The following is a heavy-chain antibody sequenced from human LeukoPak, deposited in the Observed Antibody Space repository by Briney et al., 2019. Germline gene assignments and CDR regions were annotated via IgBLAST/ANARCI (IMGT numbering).Heavy chain of an antibody. J-gene: IGHJ4*02. Sequence: SETLSLTCAVYGGSFSGYYWSWIRQPPGKGLEWIGEINHSGSTNYNPSLKSRVTISVDTSKNQFSLKLSSVTAADTAVYYCARGGGPVTIAAADYYFDYWGQGTLVTVSS. V-gene: IGHV4-34*01. CDR1: GGSFSGYY. CDR2: INHSGST. CDR3: ARGGGPVTIAAADYYFDY. D-gene: IGHD6-13*01.